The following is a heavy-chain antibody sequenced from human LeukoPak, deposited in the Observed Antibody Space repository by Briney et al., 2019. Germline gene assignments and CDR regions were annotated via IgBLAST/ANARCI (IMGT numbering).Heavy chain of an antibody. V-gene: IGHV3-7*01. J-gene: IGHJ6*03. CDR3: ARARHSSGYYGSYYYYYYMDV. Sequence: PGGSLRLSCAASGFTFSSYWMSWARQAPGKGLEWVANIKQDGSEKYYVDSVKGRFTISRDNAKNSLYLQMNSLRAEDTAVYYCARARHSSGYYGSYYYYYYMDVWGKGTTVTVSS. CDR2: IKQDGSEK. D-gene: IGHD3-22*01. CDR1: GFTFSSYW.